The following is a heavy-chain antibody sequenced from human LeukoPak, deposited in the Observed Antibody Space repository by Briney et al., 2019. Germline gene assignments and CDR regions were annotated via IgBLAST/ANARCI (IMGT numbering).Heavy chain of an antibody. CDR2: IIPILGIA. CDR1: GGTFSSYA. V-gene: IGHV1-69*04. CDR3: ARTLIVGATGFDP. D-gene: IGHD1-26*01. Sequence: ASVKVSCKASGGTFSSYAISWVRQAPGQGLEWTGRIIPILGIANYAQKFQGRVTITADKSTSTAYMELSSLRSEDTAVYYCARTLIVGATGFDPWGQGTLVTVSS. J-gene: IGHJ5*02.